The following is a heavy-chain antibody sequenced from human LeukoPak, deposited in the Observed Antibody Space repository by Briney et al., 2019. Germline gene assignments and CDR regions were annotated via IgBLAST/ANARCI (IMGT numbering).Heavy chain of an antibody. Sequence: PSETLSLTCTVSGGSISSYYWSWIRQPPGKGLEWIGYIYYSGSTNYNPSLKSRVTISVDTSKNQFSLKLSSVTAADTAVYYCARDQSYRALDIWGQGTMVTVSS. V-gene: IGHV4-59*01. D-gene: IGHD2-2*02. J-gene: IGHJ3*02. CDR3: ARDQSYRALDI. CDR1: GGSISSYY. CDR2: IYYSGST.